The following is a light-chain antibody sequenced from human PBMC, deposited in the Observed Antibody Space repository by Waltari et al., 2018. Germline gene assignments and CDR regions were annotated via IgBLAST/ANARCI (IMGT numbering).Light chain of an antibody. CDR2: GAS. V-gene: IGKV3-20*01. Sequence: DIVLTQSPGTLSLFPGERATLSCRASQSVNTNYLAWYLQKPGQAPRLLIYGASSRAIGIPDRFSGSGSGTDFTLTISRLEPEDFAVFYCQQYGSPPLTFGGGTKVEIK. CDR3: QQYGSPPLT. J-gene: IGKJ4*01. CDR1: QSVNTNY.